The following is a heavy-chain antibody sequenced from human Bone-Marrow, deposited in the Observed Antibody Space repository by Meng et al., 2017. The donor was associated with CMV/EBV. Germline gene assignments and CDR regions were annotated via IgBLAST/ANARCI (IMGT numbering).Heavy chain of an antibody. CDR1: GFIFSDYP. CDR3: ARARYLEWLSPHAFDI. V-gene: IGHV3-30*04. D-gene: IGHD3-3*01. CDR2: ISYDGNTK. Sequence: GGSLRLSCTSSGFIFSDYPFTWVRQAPGKGLEWVTVISYDGNTKYHADSLKGRFTISRDNSKNTLYLQMNSLRVEDTAVYYCARARYLEWLSPHAFDIWGQGTMVTVSS. J-gene: IGHJ3*02.